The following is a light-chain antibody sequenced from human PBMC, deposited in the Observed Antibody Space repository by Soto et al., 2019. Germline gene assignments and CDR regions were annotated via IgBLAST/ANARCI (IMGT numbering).Light chain of an antibody. CDR1: QSISSW. CDR3: QQYNSYWT. CDR2: DAS. Sequence: DIQMTQSPSTLSASVGDRVTITCRASQSISSWLAWYQQKPGKAPKLLIYDASSLESGLPSGFSGSGSGTEFTLTISSLQGDDFATEYCQQYNSYWTFGQGNKVEVK. J-gene: IGKJ1*01. V-gene: IGKV1-5*01.